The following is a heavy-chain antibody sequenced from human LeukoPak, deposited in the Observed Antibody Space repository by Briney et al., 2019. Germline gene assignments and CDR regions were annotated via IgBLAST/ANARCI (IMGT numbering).Heavy chain of an antibody. V-gene: IGHV3-7*01. Sequence: PGGSLRLFCVASGFTFSIHWMRWVRQAPGGGPEGLAIIKEDGSVIWDVESVRGRFTISRDNAKNSVYLEMNSLRAEDTAVYYCARGSGRQQLEQNYWGQGNLVTVSS. CDR1: GFTFSIHW. CDR2: IKEDGSVI. CDR3: ARGSGRQQLEQNY. J-gene: IGHJ4*02. D-gene: IGHD6-13*01.